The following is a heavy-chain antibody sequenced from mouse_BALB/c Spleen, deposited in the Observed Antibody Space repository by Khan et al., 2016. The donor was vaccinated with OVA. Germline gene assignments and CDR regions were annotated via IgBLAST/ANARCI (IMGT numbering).Heavy chain of an antibody. V-gene: IGHV1-4*01. J-gene: IGHJ4*01. D-gene: IGHD2-10*02. CDR1: GYTFTSHT. CDR2: INPRSDYT. CDR3: ARRMTEYALDY. Sequence: QVQLKQSGAELARPGASVKMSCKASGYTFTSHTMHWVKQRPGQGLEWIGYINPRSDYTQYNQKFNDKATLTADISSSTAYMQLSSLTSEDSAVYYCARRMTEYALDYWGQGTSVTVSS.